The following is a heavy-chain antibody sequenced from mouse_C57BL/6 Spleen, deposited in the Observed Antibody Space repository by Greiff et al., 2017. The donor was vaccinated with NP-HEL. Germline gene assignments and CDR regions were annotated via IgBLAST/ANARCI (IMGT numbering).Heavy chain of an antibody. D-gene: IGHD2-13*01. V-gene: IGHV1-61*01. J-gene: IGHJ4*01. CDR3: ARSHYGDGGYAMDY. Sequence: QVQLQQPGAELVRPGSSVKLSCKASGYTFTSYWMDWVKQRPGQGLEWIGNIYPSDSETHYNQKFKDKATLTVDKSSSTAYMQLSSLTSEDSAVYYCARSHYGDGGYAMDYWGQGTSVTVSS. CDR2: IYPSDSET. CDR1: GYTFTSYW.